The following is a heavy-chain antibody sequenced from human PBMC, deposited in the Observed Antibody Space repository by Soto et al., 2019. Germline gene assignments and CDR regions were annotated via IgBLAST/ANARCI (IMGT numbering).Heavy chain of an antibody. J-gene: IGHJ4*02. V-gene: IGHV3-33*01. D-gene: IGHD6-6*01. Sequence: GGSLRLSCAASGFTFSSYGMHWVRQAPGKGLEWVAVIWYDGSNKYYADSVKGRFTISRDNSKNTLYLQMKSLRAEETAVYYCARGYIAARLPRNGRGYYFDYWGQGTLVTVSS. CDR1: GFTFSSYG. CDR2: IWYDGSNK. CDR3: ARGYIAARLPRNGRGYYFDY.